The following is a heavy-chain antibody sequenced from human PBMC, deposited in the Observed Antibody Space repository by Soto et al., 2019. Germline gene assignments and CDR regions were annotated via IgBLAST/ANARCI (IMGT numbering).Heavy chain of an antibody. V-gene: IGHV3-23*01. Sequence: EVQLLESGGGLVQPGGSLRLSCAASGFTFSSYVMSWVRQAPGKGLEWVSAISGSGGSTYYADSVKGRFTISRDNSKNTLYLQMNSLRAEDTAVYYCAKDSTMIVVVIIDYWGQGTLVTVSS. CDR3: AKDSTMIVVVIIDY. D-gene: IGHD3-22*01. CDR2: ISGSGGST. J-gene: IGHJ4*02. CDR1: GFTFSSYV.